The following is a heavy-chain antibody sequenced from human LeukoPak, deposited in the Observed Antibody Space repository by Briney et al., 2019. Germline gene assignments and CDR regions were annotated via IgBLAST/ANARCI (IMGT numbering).Heavy chain of an antibody. Sequence: GGSLRLSCAASGFTFSSYSMNWVRQAPGEGLEWVSSISNASGYVKYADSVKGRFTISRDNAENSLYLQMNSLRVEDTAVYYCVRDRSMYDSSSWTHFDYWGQGALVAVSS. CDR3: VRDRSMYDSSSWTHFDY. CDR2: ISNASGYV. D-gene: IGHD3-22*01. V-gene: IGHV3-21*01. CDR1: GFTFSSYS. J-gene: IGHJ4*02.